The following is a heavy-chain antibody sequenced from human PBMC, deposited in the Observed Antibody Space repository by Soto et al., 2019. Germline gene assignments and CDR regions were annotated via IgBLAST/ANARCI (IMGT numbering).Heavy chain of an antibody. D-gene: IGHD6-13*01. CDR2: INPSGGST. V-gene: IGHV1-46*01. CDR3: ASDGIAAAGQKSIAY. CDR1: GYTFTSYY. J-gene: IGHJ1*01. Sequence: AVMVCCEASGYTFTSYYMHWVRQAPGQGLEWMGIINPSGGSTSYAQKFQGRVTMTRDTSTSTVYMELSSLRSEDTAVYYCASDGIAAAGQKSIAYRGQRTLVGVHS.